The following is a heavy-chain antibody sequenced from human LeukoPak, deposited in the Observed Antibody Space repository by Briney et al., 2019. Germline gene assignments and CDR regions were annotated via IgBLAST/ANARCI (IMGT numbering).Heavy chain of an antibody. J-gene: IGHJ4*02. CDR1: GFIFSNYW. V-gene: IGHV3-74*01. CDR2: IKTDGTTT. CDR3: ARGASSGYRIDY. Sequence: GGSLRLSCVASGFIFSNYWMHWVRQVPGKGLVWVSRIKTDGTTTNYADSVQGRFTISRDNAKNMLYLQMNSLRAEDTAVYYCARGASSGYRIDYWGQGTLVTVSS. D-gene: IGHD3-16*02.